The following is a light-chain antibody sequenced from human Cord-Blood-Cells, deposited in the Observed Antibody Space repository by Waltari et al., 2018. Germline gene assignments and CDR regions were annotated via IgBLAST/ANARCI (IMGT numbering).Light chain of an antibody. CDR3: HQSSSLPLA. CDR2: YAS. V-gene: IGKV6-21*02. Sequence: EIVMTQSPDFQSVTPKEKITITCRASHSIGSSLHWYQQKPDQSPTPLIKYASQSISGVPSRFSGSRSWTDFTLTINRLEAEDATTYYCHQSSSLPLAFGGGTKVESK. J-gene: IGKJ4*01. CDR1: HSIGSS.